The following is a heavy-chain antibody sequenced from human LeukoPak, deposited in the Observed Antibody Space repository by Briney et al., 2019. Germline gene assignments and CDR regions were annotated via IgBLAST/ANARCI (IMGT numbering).Heavy chain of an antibody. J-gene: IGHJ6*03. V-gene: IGHV4-39*07. CDR1: GGSISSISYY. Sequence: SETLSLTCTVSGGSISSISYYWGWIRQPPGKGVEWIGEINHSGSTNYNPSLKSRVTISVDTSKNQFSLKLSSVTAADTAVYYCARKRSYGSGNYYNGYYYYYMDVWGKGTTVTISS. D-gene: IGHD3-10*01. CDR2: INHSGST. CDR3: ARKRSYGSGNYYNGYYYYYMDV.